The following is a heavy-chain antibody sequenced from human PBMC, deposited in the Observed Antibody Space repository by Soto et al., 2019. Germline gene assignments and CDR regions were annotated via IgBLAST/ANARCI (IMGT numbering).Heavy chain of an antibody. Sequence: GGSLRLSCAASGFTFSSYAMHWVRQAPGKGLEWVAVISYDGRNKYYADSVKGRFTISRDNSKNTLYLQMNSLRAEDTAVYYCARDKAIVVVPAAVDYWGQGTLVTVSS. CDR2: ISYDGRNK. V-gene: IGHV3-30*04. CDR3: ARDKAIVVVPAAVDY. J-gene: IGHJ4*02. CDR1: GFTFSSYA. D-gene: IGHD2-2*01.